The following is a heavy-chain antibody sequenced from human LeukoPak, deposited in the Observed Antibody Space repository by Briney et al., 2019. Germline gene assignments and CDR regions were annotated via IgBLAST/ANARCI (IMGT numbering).Heavy chain of an antibody. CDR3: ARRVYKLAHFDS. CDR2: TCYKSKWYN. D-gene: IGHD1-1*01. Sequence: SQTLSLTCAISGDSVSSTSVAWNWFRQSPSKGLEWLGRTCYKSKWYNNYAFSVKSRITINPDTSKNQFSLHLKSVTPEDTAVYSCARRVYKLAHFDSWGQGTQVTVSS. CDR1: GDSVSSTSVA. J-gene: IGHJ4*02. V-gene: IGHV6-1*01.